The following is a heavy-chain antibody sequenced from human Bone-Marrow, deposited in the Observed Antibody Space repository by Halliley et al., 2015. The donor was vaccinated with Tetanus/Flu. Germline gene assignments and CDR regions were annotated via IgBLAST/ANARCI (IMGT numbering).Heavy chain of an antibody. J-gene: IGHJ4*02. V-gene: IGHV3-53*01. D-gene: IGHD3-10*01. CDR2: IYAGGTA. CDR3: ARGGGRYYSPYD. Sequence: AASGFTVNNYYLSWVRQAPGKGLEWVSSIYAGGTAYFADSVRGRFTISRDESKNTVYLQMNNLRVEDTAVYHCARGGGRYYSPYDWGQGTLVTVSS. CDR1: GFTVNNYY.